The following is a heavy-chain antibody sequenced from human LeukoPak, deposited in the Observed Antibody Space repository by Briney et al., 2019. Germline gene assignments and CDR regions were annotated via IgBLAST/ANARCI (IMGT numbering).Heavy chain of an antibody. Sequence: WASVKVSCKASGYTFTGYYMHWVRQAPGQGLEWMGWINPNSGGTNYAQKFQGRVTMTRDTSISTAYMELSRLRSDDTAVYYCARDRVGATGGDAFDIWGQGTMVTVSS. V-gene: IGHV1-2*02. CDR2: INPNSGGT. CDR3: ARDRVGATGGDAFDI. CDR1: GYTFTGYY. J-gene: IGHJ3*02. D-gene: IGHD1-26*01.